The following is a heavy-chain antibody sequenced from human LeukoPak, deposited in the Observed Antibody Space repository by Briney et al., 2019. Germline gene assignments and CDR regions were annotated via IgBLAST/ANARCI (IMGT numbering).Heavy chain of an antibody. Sequence: PGGSLRLSCGASGFTFSTYGMTWVRQAPGKGLEWVAYIKQDGSEKYYMDSVKGRFTISRDNAKNSLYLQMNSLRAEDTAVYYCARDGPRSSSTLVEVPANGLDSWGQGTLVTVSS. J-gene: IGHJ5*01. CDR1: GFTFSTYG. D-gene: IGHD2-15*01. CDR3: ARDGPRSSSTLVEVPANGLDS. CDR2: IKQDGSEK. V-gene: IGHV3-7*01.